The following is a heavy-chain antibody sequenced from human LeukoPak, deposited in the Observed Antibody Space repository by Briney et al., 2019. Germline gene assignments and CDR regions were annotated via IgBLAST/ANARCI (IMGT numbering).Heavy chain of an antibody. CDR3: ARGSPYYYDSSGYYYS. Sequence: ASVKVSCKASGYTFTSYAMHWVRQAPGQRREGMGWINAGNGNTKYSQKFQDRGTITRDTSASTAYMELSSLRSEDTAVYYCARGSPYYYDSSGYYYSWGQGTLVTVSS. J-gene: IGHJ4*02. V-gene: IGHV1-3*01. D-gene: IGHD3-22*01. CDR1: GYTFTSYA. CDR2: INAGNGNT.